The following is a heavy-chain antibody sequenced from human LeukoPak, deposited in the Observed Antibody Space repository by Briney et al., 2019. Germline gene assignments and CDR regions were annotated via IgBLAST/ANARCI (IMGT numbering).Heavy chain of an antibody. CDR2: INPNSGGT. Sequence: ASVKVSCKASGYTFTGYYMHWVRQAPGQGLEWMGWINPNSGGTNYAQKFQGRVTMTRDTSISTAYMELSRLRSDDTGVYYCARASLQGYDSSGYWSHCDYWGQGTLVTVSS. V-gene: IGHV1-2*02. CDR3: ARASLQGYDSSGYWSHCDY. CDR1: GYTFTGYY. D-gene: IGHD3-22*01. J-gene: IGHJ4*02.